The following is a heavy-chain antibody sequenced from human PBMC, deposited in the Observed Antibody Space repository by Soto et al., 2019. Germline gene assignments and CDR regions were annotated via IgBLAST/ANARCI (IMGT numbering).Heavy chain of an antibody. CDR1: GFTFSSYA. D-gene: IGHD2-2*01. Sequence: QPGGSLRLSCAASGFTFSSYAMSWVRQAPGKGLEWVSAISGSGGSTYYADSVKGRFTISRDNSKNTLYLQMNSLRAEDTAVYYCAKVRAVVPAAMGAYDFWCVTPKAPTDFYTWGQ. V-gene: IGHV3-23*01. CDR2: ISGSGGST. J-gene: IGHJ3*01. CDR3: AKVRAVVPAAMGAYDFWCVTPKAPTDFYT.